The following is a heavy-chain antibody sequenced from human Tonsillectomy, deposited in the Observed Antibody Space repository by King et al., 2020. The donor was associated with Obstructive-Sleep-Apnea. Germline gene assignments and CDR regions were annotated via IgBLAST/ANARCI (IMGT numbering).Heavy chain of an antibody. CDR2: IYWDDDK. D-gene: IGHD4/OR15-4a*01. J-gene: IGHJ5*02. Sequence: FTLKESGPTLVKPTQTLTLTCTFSGFSLSTGEVGVGWLRQPPGKALEWLALIYWDDDKLYSPSLKSRLTITKDTSKNQVVLTMTNMDPVDTATYFCAHRPPLRDLLTSFDPWGQGTLVTVSS. CDR1: GFSLSTGEVG. CDR3: AHRPPLRDLLTSFDP. V-gene: IGHV2-5*02.